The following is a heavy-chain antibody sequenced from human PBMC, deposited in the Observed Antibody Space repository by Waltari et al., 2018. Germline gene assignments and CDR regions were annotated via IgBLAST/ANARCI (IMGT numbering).Heavy chain of an antibody. Sequence: VPLVQSGGGVVQPGGSVTLSCVASGFEFIRSGMHWVRQAPGKGLEWVALISFDASKENFAESVKGRFTISRDDSKNLVSLQMTGLTIEDTAVYYCAKDSEANYFDYWGQGTLVTVSS. CDR3: AKDSEANYFDY. CDR2: ISFDASKE. J-gene: IGHJ4*02. V-gene: IGHV3-30*18. CDR1: GFEFIRSG.